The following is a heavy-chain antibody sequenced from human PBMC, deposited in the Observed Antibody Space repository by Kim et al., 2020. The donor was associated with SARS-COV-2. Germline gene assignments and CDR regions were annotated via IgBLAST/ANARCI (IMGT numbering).Heavy chain of an antibody. J-gene: IGHJ6*03. CDR3: ARGYCSGGSCSNYYYYMDV. Sequence: SVKVSCKASGGTFSSYAISWVRQAPGQGLEWMGGIIPIFGTANYAQKFQGRVTITADESTSTAYMELSSLRSEDTAVYYCARGYCSGGSCSNYYYYMDVWGNGATVTVSS. CDR2: IIPIFGTA. CDR1: GGTFSSYA. D-gene: IGHD2-15*01. V-gene: IGHV1-69*13.